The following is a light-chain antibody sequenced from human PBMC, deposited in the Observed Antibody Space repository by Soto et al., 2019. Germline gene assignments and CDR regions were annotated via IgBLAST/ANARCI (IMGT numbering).Light chain of an antibody. CDR2: EVT. CDR3: TSYTSSSTQV. J-gene: IGLJ1*01. V-gene: IGLV2-14*01. Sequence: ALTQPASVSGSPGQSITISCTGTSSDVGSYDYVSWYQQHPGTAPRLIIFEVTNRPSGVSNRFSGSKSGNTASLTISGLQAEDEADYYCTSYTSSSTQVFGTGTKVTVL. CDR1: SSDVGSYDY.